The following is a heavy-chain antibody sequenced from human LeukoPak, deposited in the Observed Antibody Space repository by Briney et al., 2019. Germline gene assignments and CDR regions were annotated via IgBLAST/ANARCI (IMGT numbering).Heavy chain of an antibody. D-gene: IGHD4-23*01. CDR1: GGSISSSSYY. J-gene: IGHJ5*02. V-gene: IGHV4-39*07. Sequence: SETLSLTCTVSGGSISSSSYYWGWIRQPPGKGLEWIGSIYYSGSTYYNPSLKSRVTISVDTSKNQFSLKLSSVTAADTAVYYCARDTVDSFDPWGQGTLVTVSS. CDR3: ARDTVDSFDP. CDR2: IYYSGST.